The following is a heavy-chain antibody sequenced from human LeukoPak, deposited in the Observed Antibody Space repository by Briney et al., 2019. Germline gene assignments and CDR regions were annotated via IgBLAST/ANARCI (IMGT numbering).Heavy chain of an antibody. CDR2: ISAYNGNT. D-gene: IGHD3-22*01. V-gene: IGHV1-18*01. J-gene: IGHJ4*02. CDR1: GYTFTSYG. Sequence: ASVKVSCKASGYTFTSYGISWVRQAPGQGLEWMGWISAYNGNTNYAQKLQGRVTMTTDTSTSTAYMELRSLRSDDTAVYYCARNYYDRSGLYYFDYWGRGTLVTVSS. CDR3: ARNYYDRSGLYYFDY.